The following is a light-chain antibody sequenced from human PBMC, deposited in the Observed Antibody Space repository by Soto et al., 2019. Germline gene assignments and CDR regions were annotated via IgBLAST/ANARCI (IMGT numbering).Light chain of an antibody. CDR3: SSYAGSNVL. CDR2: EVT. CDR1: SSDVGGYNY. Sequence: QSALTQPPSASGSPGQSVTISCTGTSSDVGGYNYVSWYQQHPGKAPKLMIYEVTKRPSGVPDRFSGSKSGNTASLTVSGLQPEDEADYYCSSYAGSNVLFGGGTKVTVL. V-gene: IGLV2-8*01. J-gene: IGLJ2*01.